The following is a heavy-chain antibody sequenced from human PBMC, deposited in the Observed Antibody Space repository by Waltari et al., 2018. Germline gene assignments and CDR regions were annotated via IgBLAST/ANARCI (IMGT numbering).Heavy chain of an antibody. CDR3: ARGGLNTVTPYYYYYYGMDV. Sequence: QVQLQESGPGLVQPSGTLSLTCAVSVGSISSSNWWSWVRQPTGQGLEWIGEIYHSGSTNYNPSLKSRVTISVDKSKNQFSLKLSSVTAADTAVYYCARGGLNTVTPYYYYYYGMDVWGQGTTVTVSS. D-gene: IGHD4-17*01. CDR1: VGSISSSNW. CDR2: IYHSGST. V-gene: IGHV4-4*02. J-gene: IGHJ6*02.